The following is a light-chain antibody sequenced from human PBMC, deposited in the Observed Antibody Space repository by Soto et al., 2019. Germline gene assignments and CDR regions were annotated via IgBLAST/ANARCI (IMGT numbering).Light chain of an antibody. CDR1: SNDIGAHYY. Sequence: QSALTQPASVSGSLGQSITISCTGTSNDIGAHYYVSWYQHHPGKAPKLIIFEVYKRPSGVPDRFSGSRSGNTASLTVSGLQAEDEADYYCSSYEGSNSLLFGGGTKLTVL. CDR3: SSYEGSNSLL. V-gene: IGLV2-8*01. CDR2: EVY. J-gene: IGLJ2*01.